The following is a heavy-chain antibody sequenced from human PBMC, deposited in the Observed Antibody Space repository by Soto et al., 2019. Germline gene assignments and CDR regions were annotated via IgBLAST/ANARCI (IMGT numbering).Heavy chain of an antibody. J-gene: IGHJ6*02. CDR1: GGSISSSNW. D-gene: IGHD1-7*01. CDR3: ARNARELLYYYYGMDV. CDR2: IYHSGST. Sequence: KPSETLSLTCAVSGGSISSSNWWSWVRQPPGKGLEWIGEIYHSGSTNYNPSLKSRVTISVDKSKNQFSLKLSSVTAADTAVYYCARNARELLYYYYGMDVWGQGTTVTVSS. V-gene: IGHV4-4*02.